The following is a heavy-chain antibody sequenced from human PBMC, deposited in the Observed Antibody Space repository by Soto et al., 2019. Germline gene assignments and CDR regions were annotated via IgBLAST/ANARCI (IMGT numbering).Heavy chain of an antibody. CDR1: GFTFSSYA. Sequence: GGSLRLSCAVSGFTFSSYAMHWVRQAPGKGLEWVAVISYDGSKKYYADSVKGRFTISRDTSKSTLYLQMDSLRVEDTAVYYCARPQLWLGQLEYWGQGTLVTVSS. CDR2: ISYDGSKK. V-gene: IGHV3-30-3*01. J-gene: IGHJ4*02. CDR3: ARPQLWLGQLEY. D-gene: IGHD3-10*01.